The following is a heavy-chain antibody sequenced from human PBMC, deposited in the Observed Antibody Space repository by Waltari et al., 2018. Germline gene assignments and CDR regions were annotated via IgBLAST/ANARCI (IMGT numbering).Heavy chain of an antibody. CDR1: GGSISVYS. D-gene: IGHD4-4*01. Sequence: QVQLQESGPGLVKPSETLSPTCAVSGGSISVYSWSWIRQPPGRGLEWIGYIYYTGSTNYNPSLKSRVTISLDTPKNQFSLRLSSVTATDTAVYYCVRFIRLQLDWFDPWGQGALVTVSS. J-gene: IGHJ5*02. CDR3: VRFIRLQLDWFDP. CDR2: IYYTGST. V-gene: IGHV4-59*08.